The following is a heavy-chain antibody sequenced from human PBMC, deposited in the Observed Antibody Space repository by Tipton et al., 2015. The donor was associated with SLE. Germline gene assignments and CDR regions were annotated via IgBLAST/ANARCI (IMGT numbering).Heavy chain of an antibody. D-gene: IGHD3-9*01. V-gene: IGHV4-38-2*02. CDR2: MYHSGST. J-gene: IGHJ5*02. CDR1: GYSISSGYY. Sequence: TLSLTCTVSGYSISSGYYWGWIRQPPGKGLEWIVFMYHSGSTYYNPSLQSRVTISVDTSKNQLSLKVSSVTAADTAVYYCARGGILTGYYPWFDPWGQGTLVTVSS. CDR3: ARGGILTGYYPWFDP.